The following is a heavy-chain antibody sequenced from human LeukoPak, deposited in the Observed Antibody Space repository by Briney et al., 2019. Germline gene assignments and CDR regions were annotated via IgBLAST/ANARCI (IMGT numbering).Heavy chain of an antibody. CDR2: ISSSSSYI. CDR1: GFTFSSYS. J-gene: IGHJ4*02. CDR3: ARYKGAAAGISPFDY. D-gene: IGHD6-13*01. V-gene: IGHV3-21*01. Sequence: GGSLRLSCAASGFTFSSYSMNWVRQAPWKGLEWVSSISSSSSYIYYPDSLKGRFTISRDNAKNSLYLQMNSLRAEDTAVYYCARYKGAAAGISPFDYWGQGTLVTVSS.